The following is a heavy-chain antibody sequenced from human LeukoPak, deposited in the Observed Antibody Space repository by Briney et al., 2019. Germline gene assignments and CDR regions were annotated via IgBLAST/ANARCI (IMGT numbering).Heavy chain of an antibody. CDR3: AKIAGFDY. D-gene: IGHD1-14*01. CDR2: ISYDGSNK. CDR1: GFTFSSYG. V-gene: IGHV3-30*18. J-gene: IGHJ4*02. Sequence: TGGSLRLSCAASGFTFSSYGMHWVRQAPGKGLEWVAVISYDGSNKYYADSVKGRFTISRDNSKNTLYLQMNSLRAEDTAVYYCAKIAGFDYWGQGTLVTVSS.